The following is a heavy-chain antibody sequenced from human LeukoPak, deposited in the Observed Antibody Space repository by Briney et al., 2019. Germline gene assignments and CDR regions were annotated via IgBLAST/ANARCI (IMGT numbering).Heavy chain of an antibody. V-gene: IGHV1-2*02. Sequence: GASVEVSCKASGYTFTGYYMHWVRQAPGQGLEWMGWINPNSGGTNYAQKFQGRVTMTRDTSISTAYMELSRLRSDDTAVYYCAKNYGSGSSVKYYYYMDVWGKGTTVTVSS. CDR3: AKNYGSGSSVKYYYYMDV. CDR1: GYTFTGYY. J-gene: IGHJ6*03. D-gene: IGHD3-10*01. CDR2: INPNSGGT.